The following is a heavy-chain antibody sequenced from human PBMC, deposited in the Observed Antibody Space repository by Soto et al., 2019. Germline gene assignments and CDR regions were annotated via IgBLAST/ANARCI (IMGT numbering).Heavy chain of an antibody. V-gene: IGHV5-51*01. CDR2: IYPGDSDP. Sequence: PGESLKISCKGSGYIFTAYWIGWVRQVPGKGLEWMGIIYPGDSDPRYSPSLQGQVTISADKSINTAYLQWSSLKASDTAMYYCATQMATSQDAFDIWGLGTMVTVSS. CDR3: ATQMATSQDAFDI. CDR1: GYIFTAYW. J-gene: IGHJ3*02.